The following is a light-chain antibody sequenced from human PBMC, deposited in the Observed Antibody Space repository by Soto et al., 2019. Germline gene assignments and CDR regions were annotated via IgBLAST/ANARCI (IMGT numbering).Light chain of an antibody. J-gene: IGKJ4*01. Sequence: IIMTQSPSAXSAKKTYRVTISCRASQSINSWLAWYKQKPGQEXKXXXYKASSLESGAQSRFSGSGSGTEFNLIIRSLQPDDFATYYCQLYNSYHLTFGRRTKV. V-gene: IGKV1-5*03. CDR2: KAS. CDR1: QSINSW. CDR3: QLYNSYHLT.